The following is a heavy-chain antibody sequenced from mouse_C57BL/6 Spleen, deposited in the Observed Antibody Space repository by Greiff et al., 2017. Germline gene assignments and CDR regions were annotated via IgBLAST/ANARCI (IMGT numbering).Heavy chain of an antibody. CDR1: GFSLTSYA. Sequence: VKLMESGPGLVAPSQSLSITCTVSGFSLTSYAISWVRQPPGKGLEWLGVIWTGGGTNYNSALKSRLSISKDNSKSQVFLKMNSLQTDDTARYYCARNKGTGTGWYFDVWGTGTTVTVSS. V-gene: IGHV2-9-1*01. D-gene: IGHD4-1*01. CDR2: IWTGGGT. J-gene: IGHJ1*03. CDR3: ARNKGTGTGWYFDV.